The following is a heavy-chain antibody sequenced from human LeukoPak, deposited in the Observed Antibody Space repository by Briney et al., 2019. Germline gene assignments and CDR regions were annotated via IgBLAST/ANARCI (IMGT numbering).Heavy chain of an antibody. CDR3: AKRGVVIRVILVGFHKEAYYFDS. V-gene: IGHV3-23*01. CDR1: GITLSNYG. J-gene: IGHJ4*02. D-gene: IGHD3-10*01. Sequence: GWSLRLSCAVSGITLSNYGMSWVRQAPGKGLEWVAGISGSGASTYYADSVKGRFTISRDNPKNTLYLQMNNLRAEDTAVYFCAKRGVVIRVILVGFHKEAYYFDSWGQGALVTVSS. CDR2: ISGSGAST.